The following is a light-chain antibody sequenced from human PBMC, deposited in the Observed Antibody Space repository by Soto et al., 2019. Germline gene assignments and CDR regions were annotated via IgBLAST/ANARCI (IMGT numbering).Light chain of an antibody. CDR3: QHFGSSPST. V-gene: IGKV3-20*01. CDR2: DAS. Sequence: EVLLTPSPGSLSLSLQARGPLACRASKSGSNYVAWYQQKSGQAPRLLIYDASNRATGIPARFSGSGSGTEFTLTISSLQPEDFAVYYCQHFGSSPSTFGQGTKVDIK. J-gene: IGKJ1*01. CDR1: KSGSNY.